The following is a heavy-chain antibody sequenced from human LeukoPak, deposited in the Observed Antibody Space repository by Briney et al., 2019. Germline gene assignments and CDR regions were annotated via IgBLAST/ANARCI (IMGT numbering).Heavy chain of an antibody. V-gene: IGHV3-48*04. Sequence: GGSLRLSCAGSGFTFSSYAMNWVRQAPGKGLEWLSYISPTSSTIYYADSVKGRFTISRDNAKSSLYLQMNSLRAEDTAVYYCARWGDSSSYPPYWGQGTLVTVSS. CDR3: ARWGDSSSYPPY. CDR2: ISPTSSTI. D-gene: IGHD3-22*01. J-gene: IGHJ4*02. CDR1: GFTFSSYA.